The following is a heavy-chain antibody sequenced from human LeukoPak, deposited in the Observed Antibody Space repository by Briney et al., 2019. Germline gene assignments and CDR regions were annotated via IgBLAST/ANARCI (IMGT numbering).Heavy chain of an antibody. D-gene: IGHD6-19*01. CDR3: ARGAVAGLDY. V-gene: IGHV3-21*01. Sequence: GGSLRLSCAASGFTFSSYSMNWVRQAPGKGLEWVSSISSSSSYIYYADSVKGRFTISRDNAKSSLYLQMNSLRAEDTAVYYCARGAVAGLDYGGQGTLVTVSS. CDR1: GFTFSSYS. J-gene: IGHJ4*02. CDR2: ISSSSSYI.